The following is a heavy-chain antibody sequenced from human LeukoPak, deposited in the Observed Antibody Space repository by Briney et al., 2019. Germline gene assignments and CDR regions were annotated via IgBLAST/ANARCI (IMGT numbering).Heavy chain of an antibody. Sequence: GGSLRLSCAASGCTFSSYAMSWVRQAPGKGLEWVSAISGSGGSTYYADSVKGRFTISRDNSKNTLYLQMNSLRAEDTAVYYCAKDSVLLWFGELHAWGQGTLVTVSS. CDR1: GCTFSSYA. CDR2: ISGSGGST. CDR3: AKDSVLLWFGELHA. V-gene: IGHV3-23*01. D-gene: IGHD3-10*01. J-gene: IGHJ4*02.